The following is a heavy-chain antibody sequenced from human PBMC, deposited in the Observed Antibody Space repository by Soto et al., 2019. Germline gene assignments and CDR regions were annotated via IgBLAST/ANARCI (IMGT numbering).Heavy chain of an antibody. CDR1: GGSINNRSFF. J-gene: IGHJ4*02. Sequence: QLQLQESGPALVRPSETLSLTCTVSGGSINNRSFFWGWIRRPPGKGLEWIGRFYYDGSTYYDPSPSIRVTICAQPSENQSSLRRSSVTAADTAMYSCVRSAIVGSYPYYWGPGTLVTVSS. D-gene: IGHD1-26*01. V-gene: IGHV4-39*01. CDR3: VRSAIVGSYPYY. CDR2: FYYDGST.